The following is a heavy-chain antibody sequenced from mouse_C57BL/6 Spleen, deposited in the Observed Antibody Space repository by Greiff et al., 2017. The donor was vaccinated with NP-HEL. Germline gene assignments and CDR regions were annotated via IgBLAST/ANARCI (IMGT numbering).Heavy chain of an antibody. J-gene: IGHJ2*01. CDR1: GYTFTSYW. D-gene: IGHD1-1*01. V-gene: IGHV1-55*01. CDR2: IYPGSGST. CDR3: AREGDLRGSYFDY. Sequence: QVQLQQPGAELVKPGASVKMSCKASGYTFTSYWITWVKQRPGQGLEWIGDIYPGSGSTNYNEKFKSKATMTVDTSSSTAYMQLSSLASEDAAVYYCAREGDLRGSYFDYWGQGTTLTVSS.